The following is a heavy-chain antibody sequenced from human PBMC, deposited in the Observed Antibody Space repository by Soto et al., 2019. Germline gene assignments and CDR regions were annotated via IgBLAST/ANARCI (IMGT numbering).Heavy chain of an antibody. J-gene: IGHJ5*02. Sequence: GASVKVSCKVSGYTLTELSMHWVRQAPGKGLEWMGGFDPEDGETIYAQKFQGRVTMTEDTSTDTAYMELSSLRSEDTAVYYCATVACSGGSCYGNNWFDPWAREPWSPSPQ. D-gene: IGHD2-15*01. CDR1: GYTLTELS. V-gene: IGHV1-24*01. CDR3: ATVACSGGSCYGNNWFDP. CDR2: FDPEDGET.